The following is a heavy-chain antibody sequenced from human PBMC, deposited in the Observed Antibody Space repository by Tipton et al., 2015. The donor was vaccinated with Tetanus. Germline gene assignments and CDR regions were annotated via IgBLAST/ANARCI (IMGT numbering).Heavy chain of an antibody. CDR2: ISTRSGHR. Sequence: QLVQSGAEVKKPGASVKVSCKASGYTFTSYYLHWVRQAPGHGPEWMGIISTRSGHRSYAQKFQGRVTMTRDTSTNTVYMELSSLKSEDPAVYDRARDPTFNWNAANWCDGWGQGSLVSVPS. CDR1: GYTFTSYY. D-gene: IGHD1-20*01. V-gene: IGHV1-46*01. CDR3: ARDPTFNWNAANWCDG. J-gene: IGHJ5*02.